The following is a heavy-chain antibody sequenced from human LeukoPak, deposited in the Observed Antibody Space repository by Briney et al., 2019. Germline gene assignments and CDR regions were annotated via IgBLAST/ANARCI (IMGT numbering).Heavy chain of an antibody. V-gene: IGHV3-48*03. J-gene: IGHJ4*02. D-gene: IGHD4-23*01. CDR3: ARGYAGTLFY. CDR2: ISSSGSTI. Sequence: GGSLRLSCAASGFTFSSYEMNWVRQAPGKGPEWVSYISSSGSTIYYADSVKGRFTISRDNAKNSLYLQMNSLKAEDTAVYYCARGYAGTLFYWGQGTLVTVSS. CDR1: GFTFSSYE.